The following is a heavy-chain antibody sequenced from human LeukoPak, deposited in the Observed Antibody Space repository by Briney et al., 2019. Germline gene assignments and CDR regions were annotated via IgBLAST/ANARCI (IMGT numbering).Heavy chain of an antibody. CDR1: GYTFTGYY. D-gene: IGHD1-26*01. V-gene: IGHV1-2*06. CDR2: INPNSGGT. CDR3: ARDSPYSGSYYRSLDY. Sequence: ASVKVSCKASGYTFTGYYMHWVRQAPGQGLEWMGRINPNSGGTNYAQKFQGRVTMTRDTSISTAYMELSRLRSDDTAVYYCARDSPYSGSYYRSLDYWGQGTLVTVSS. J-gene: IGHJ4*02.